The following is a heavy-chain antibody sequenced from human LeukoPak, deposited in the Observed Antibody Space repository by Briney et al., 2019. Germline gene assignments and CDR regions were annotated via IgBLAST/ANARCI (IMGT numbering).Heavy chain of an antibody. V-gene: IGHV4-4*07. D-gene: IGHD1-7*01. J-gene: IGHJ5*02. Sequence: SETLSLTCTVSGGSISSYYWSWIRQPAGKGLEWIGRIYTSGSTNYNPSLKSRVTISVDKSKNQFSLKLSSVTAADTAVYYCARDPLITGTTGWFDPWGQRTLVTVPS. CDR2: IYTSGST. CDR3: ARDPLITGTTGWFDP. CDR1: GGSISSYY.